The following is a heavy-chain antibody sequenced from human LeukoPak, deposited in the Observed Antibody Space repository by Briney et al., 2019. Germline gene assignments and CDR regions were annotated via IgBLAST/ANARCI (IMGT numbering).Heavy chain of an antibody. V-gene: IGHV3-48*01. D-gene: IGHD6-19*01. J-gene: IGHJ3*02. CDR1: GFTFSSYS. CDR2: ISSSSTTI. CDR3: AREGYSSGFDI. Sequence: GGSLRLSCAASGFTFSSYSMNWVRQAPGKGLEWVSYISSSSTTIHYADSVKGRFTISRDNAKNSLYLQMNSLRAEDTAVYYCAREGYSSGFDIWGQGTMVTVSS.